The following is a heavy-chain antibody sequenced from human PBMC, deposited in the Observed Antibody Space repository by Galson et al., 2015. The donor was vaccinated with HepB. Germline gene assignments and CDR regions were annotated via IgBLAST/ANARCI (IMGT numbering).Heavy chain of an antibody. D-gene: IGHD1-26*01. Sequence: SLRLSCAASEFTFSDYYMTWIRQAPGKGLEWVSYISSGSSHINYADSVKGRFTISRDNAKNSLYLQMSSLRAEDTAVYYCARGALLHALDVWSQGTTVTVSS. CDR1: EFTFSDYY. V-gene: IGHV3-11*06. CDR3: ARGALLHALDV. J-gene: IGHJ6*02. CDR2: ISSGSSHI.